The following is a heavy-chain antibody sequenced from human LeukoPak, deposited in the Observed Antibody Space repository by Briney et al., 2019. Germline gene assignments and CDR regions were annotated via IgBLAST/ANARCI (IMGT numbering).Heavy chain of an antibody. D-gene: IGHD6-13*01. V-gene: IGHV4-39*07. J-gene: IGHJ4*02. CDR2: IYYSGSN. CDR1: GGSISSSSYY. Sequence: SETLSLTCTVSGGSISSSSYYWGWIRQPPGKGLEWIGRIYYSGSNYYNPSLKSRVTISVDTSKNQFSLKLSSVTAADTAVYYCARGIAAADVLDYWGQGTLVTVSS. CDR3: ARGIAAADVLDY.